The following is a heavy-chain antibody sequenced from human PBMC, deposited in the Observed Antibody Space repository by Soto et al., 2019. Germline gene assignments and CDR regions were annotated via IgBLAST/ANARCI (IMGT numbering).Heavy chain of an antibody. D-gene: IGHD5-12*01. V-gene: IGHV3-9*01. J-gene: IGHJ4*02. Sequence: GGSLRLYCAASGFTFDDYAMHWVRQAPGKGLEWVSGISWNSGSIGYADSVKGRFTISRDNAKNSLYLQMNSLRAEDTALYYCAKDVGMATINYFDYWGQGTLVTVSS. CDR2: ISWNSGSI. CDR3: AKDVGMATINYFDY. CDR1: GFTFDDYA.